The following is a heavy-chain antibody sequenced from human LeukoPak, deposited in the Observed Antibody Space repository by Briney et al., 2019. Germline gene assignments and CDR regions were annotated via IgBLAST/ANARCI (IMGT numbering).Heavy chain of an antibody. Sequence: PSETLSLTCAVYGGSFSGYYWSWIRQPPGKGLEWIGEINHSGSTNYNPSLKSRVTISVDTSKNQFSLKLSSVTAADTAVYYCARVRPYYYDSGGYYPPDYWGQGTLVTVSS. J-gene: IGHJ4*02. CDR1: GGSFSGYY. CDR3: ARVRPYYYDSGGYYPPDY. CDR2: INHSGST. V-gene: IGHV4-34*01. D-gene: IGHD3-22*01.